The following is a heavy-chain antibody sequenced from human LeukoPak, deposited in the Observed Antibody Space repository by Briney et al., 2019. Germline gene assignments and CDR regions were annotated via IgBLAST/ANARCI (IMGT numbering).Heavy chain of an antibody. CDR1: GGSFSGYY. Sequence: SETLSLTCAVYGGSFSGYYWSWIRQPPGKGLEWTGEINHSGSTNYNPSLKSRVTISVDTSKNQFSLKLSSVTAADTAVYYCARDTGGEELERRIGFDYWGQGTLVTVSS. CDR2: INHSGST. J-gene: IGHJ4*02. CDR3: ARDTGGEELERRIGFDY. D-gene: IGHD1-1*01. V-gene: IGHV4-34*01.